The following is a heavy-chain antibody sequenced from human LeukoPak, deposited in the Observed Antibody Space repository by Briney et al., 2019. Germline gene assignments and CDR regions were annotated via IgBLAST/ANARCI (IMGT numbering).Heavy chain of an antibody. D-gene: IGHD2-21*01. V-gene: IGHV1-2*02. CDR2: ISPTSGGT. CDR1: GYTFTGYY. Sequence: ASVKVSCKASGYTFTGYYMHWVRQAPGQGLEWMGWISPTSGGTNYARKFQGRVTMTRDTSISTAYMELSRLRSDDTAVYYCARDHKNSYDYWGQGTLVTASS. CDR3: ARDHKNSYDY. J-gene: IGHJ4*02.